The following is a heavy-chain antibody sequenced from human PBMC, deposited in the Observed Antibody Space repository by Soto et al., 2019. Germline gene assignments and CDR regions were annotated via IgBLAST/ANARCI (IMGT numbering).Heavy chain of an antibody. V-gene: IGHV4-31*03. J-gene: IGHJ4*02. CDR2: IYYSGST. CDR3: ARVPTTVTTGYFDY. Sequence: SETLSLTCTVSGGSISSGGYYWSWILQHPGKGLEWIGYIYYSGSTYYNPSLKSRVTISVDTSKNQFSLKLSSVTAADTAVYYCARVPTTVTTGYFDYWGQGTLVTVST. D-gene: IGHD4-17*01. CDR1: GGSISSGGYY.